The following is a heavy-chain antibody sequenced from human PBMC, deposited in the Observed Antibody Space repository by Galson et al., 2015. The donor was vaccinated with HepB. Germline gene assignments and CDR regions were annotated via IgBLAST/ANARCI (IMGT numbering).Heavy chain of an antibody. V-gene: IGHV1-69*04. Sequence: SVKVSCKASGGTFSSYTISWVRQAPGQGLEWMGRIIPILGIANYAQKFQGRVTITADKSTSTAYMELSSLRSEDTAVYYCARDSAPVYYYDSSGYWFDPWGQGTLVTVSS. D-gene: IGHD3-22*01. CDR1: GGTFSSYT. CDR3: ARDSAPVYYYDSSGYWFDP. CDR2: IIPILGIA. J-gene: IGHJ5*02.